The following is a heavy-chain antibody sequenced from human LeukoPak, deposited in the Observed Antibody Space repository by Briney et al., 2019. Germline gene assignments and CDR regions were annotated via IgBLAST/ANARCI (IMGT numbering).Heavy chain of an antibody. J-gene: IGHJ4*02. CDR3: AKAAMVRYYFDY. V-gene: IGHV3-9*01. CDR2: ISWNSGSI. CDR1: GFTFDGYA. Sequence: GGSLRLSCAASGFTFDGYAMHWVRQAPGKGLEWVSGISWNSGSIGYADSVKGRFTISRDNAKNSLYLQMNSLRAEDTALYYCAKAAMVRYYFDYWGQGTLVTVSS. D-gene: IGHD3-10*01.